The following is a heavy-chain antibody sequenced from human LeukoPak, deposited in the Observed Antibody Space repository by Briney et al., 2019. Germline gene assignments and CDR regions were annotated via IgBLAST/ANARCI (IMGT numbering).Heavy chain of an antibody. V-gene: IGHV3-30*18. CDR2: ISYDGSNE. CDR1: GFTFSSYG. J-gene: IGHJ4*02. Sequence: GGSLRLSCAASGFTFSSYGMHWVRQAPGKGLEWVAVISYDGSNEYYADSVKGRFTISRDNSKNTLYLQMNSLRAEDTAVYYCAKGGDYWGQGTLVTLSS. CDR3: AKGGDY.